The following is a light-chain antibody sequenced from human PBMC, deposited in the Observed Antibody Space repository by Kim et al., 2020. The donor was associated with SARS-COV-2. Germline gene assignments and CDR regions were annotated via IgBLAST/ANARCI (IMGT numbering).Light chain of an antibody. Sequence: SSELTQDPAVSVALGQTVRISCQGDSLRRYYATWYQQKPRQSPVVVNYAKNNRPSGIPDRFSGSSLGNTASLTITGAQAEDEADYYCQSRDSSDKVVFGGGTQLTVL. CDR3: QSRDSSDKVV. J-gene: IGLJ2*01. V-gene: IGLV3-19*01. CDR1: SLRRYY. CDR2: AKN.